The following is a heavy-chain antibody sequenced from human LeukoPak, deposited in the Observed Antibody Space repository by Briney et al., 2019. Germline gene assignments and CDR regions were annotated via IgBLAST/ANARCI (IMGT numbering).Heavy chain of an antibody. Sequence: SVKVSCKASGGTFSSYAISWVRQAPGQGLEWMGGIIPIFGTANYAQKFQGRVTITTDESTSTAYMELSSLRSEDTAVYYCARDLGIAVAGNNWFDPWGREPWSPSPQ. CDR3: ARDLGIAVAGNNWFDP. CDR1: GGTFSSYA. CDR2: IIPIFGTA. D-gene: IGHD6-19*01. V-gene: IGHV1-69*05. J-gene: IGHJ5*02.